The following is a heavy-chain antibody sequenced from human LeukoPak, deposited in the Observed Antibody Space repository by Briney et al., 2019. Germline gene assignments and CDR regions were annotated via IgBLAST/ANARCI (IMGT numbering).Heavy chain of an antibody. J-gene: IGHJ4*02. CDR2: IRDSGIT. Sequence: SETLSLTCTVSGGSISSYYWSWIRQPAGKGLEWIGYIRDSGITTYGPSLKSRVTISVDTSKNYFSLRLNSLTAADTAVYYCARDQGQYGDYQVWGQGTLVTVSS. CDR1: GGSISSYY. CDR3: ARDQGQYGDYQV. V-gene: IGHV4-59*01. D-gene: IGHD4-17*01.